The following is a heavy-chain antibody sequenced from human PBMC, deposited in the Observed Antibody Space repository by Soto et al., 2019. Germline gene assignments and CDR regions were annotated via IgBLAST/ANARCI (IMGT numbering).Heavy chain of an antibody. CDR3: ARGVWDCSGGRCSGWLDP. D-gene: IGHD2-15*01. Sequence: QVQLVQSGAEVKKPGSSVKVSCKASGGTFSSYAVSWVRQAPGQGLEWMGGIIPLFGKANYAQKFQGRVTITAGESASTVYMELSSLRSDDTAVYYCARGVWDCSGGRCSGWLDPWGQGTLVTVSS. V-gene: IGHV1-69*01. CDR1: GGTFSSYA. CDR2: IIPLFGKA. J-gene: IGHJ5*02.